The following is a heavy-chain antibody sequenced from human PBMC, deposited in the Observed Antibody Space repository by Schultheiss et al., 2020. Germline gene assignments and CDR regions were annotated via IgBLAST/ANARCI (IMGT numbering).Heavy chain of an antibody. V-gene: IGHV4-38-2*02. CDR2: LSQSRRT. CDR1: GFSISSNYS. J-gene: IGHJ3*01. Sequence: SETLSLTCTVSGFSISSNYSWGWLRQTPGKGLEWIGTLSQSRRTYCKPSLNRRVTISVDTSKNQFSLKMRFVTAADTAVYYCARQRASVGHQDAFDLWGKGTMVTVSS. CDR3: ARQRASVGHQDAFDL. D-gene: IGHD4-23*01.